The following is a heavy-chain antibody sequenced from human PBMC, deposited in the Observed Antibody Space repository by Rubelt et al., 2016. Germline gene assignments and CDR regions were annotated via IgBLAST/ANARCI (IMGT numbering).Heavy chain of an antibody. V-gene: IGHV3-74*01. J-gene: IGHJ4*02. D-gene: IGHD2-21*01. CDR2: INSDGTNI. CDR3: ARDYCDGDSCPPFDY. Sequence: EEQLVESGGGLVQPGGSLRLSCAASGFSFSNNWMHWVRQVPGKGLVWVSHINSDGTNINYADSVKGRFAISRDNAKNTLYLQMNSLRAEDTAVFYCARDYCDGDSCPPFDYWGQGTLVTVSS. CDR1: GFSFSNNW.